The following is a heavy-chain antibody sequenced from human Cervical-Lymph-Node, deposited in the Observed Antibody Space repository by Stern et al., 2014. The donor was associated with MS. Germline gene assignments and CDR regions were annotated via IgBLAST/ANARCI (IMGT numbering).Heavy chain of an antibody. D-gene: IGHD3-22*01. V-gene: IGHV3-23*04. CDR3: AKLNYFDGSGHNF. Sequence: EVQLVESGGGLVQPGGSLRLSCVASGFTFSNHALNWVRQAPGKGLEWVSGTSETGGATYYADSVKGRFTMSRDNLKNTLYLQMNSLRAEDTAKYYCAKLNYFDGSGHNFWGQGTLVTVSS. J-gene: IGHJ4*02. CDR2: TSETGGAT. CDR1: GFTFSNHA.